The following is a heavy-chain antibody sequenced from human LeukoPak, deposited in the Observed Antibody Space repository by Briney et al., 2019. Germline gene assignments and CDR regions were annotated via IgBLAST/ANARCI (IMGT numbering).Heavy chain of an antibody. CDR1: GFTFSNAG. J-gene: IGHJ4*02. V-gene: IGHV3-15*07. Sequence: GGSLRLSCAASGFTFSNAGMNWVRQVPGKGLEWVGRIKSKTDGGTTDYAAPVKGRFTISRDDSKNTLYLQMNSLKTEDTAVYYCTTVGGDYYDSSGYYFTLEDYWGQGTLVTVSS. CDR2: IKSKTDGGTT. CDR3: TTVGGDYYDSSGYYFTLEDY. D-gene: IGHD3-22*01.